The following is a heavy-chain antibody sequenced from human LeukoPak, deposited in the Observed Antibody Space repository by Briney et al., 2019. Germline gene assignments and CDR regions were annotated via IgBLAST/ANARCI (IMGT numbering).Heavy chain of an antibody. CDR3: ARDFWSCSSSPCYSFYYYMDV. CDR1: GGSITSHS. Sequence: SETLSLTCTVSGGSITSHSWTWIRQPPGNGLEWIADIYYTGSTNYNPSLKSRVTLSVDTSKNQFSLRLSSVTAADTAVYYCARDFWSCSSSPCYSFYYYMDVWGKGTTVTVSS. D-gene: IGHD2-2*01. CDR2: IYYTGST. J-gene: IGHJ6*03. V-gene: IGHV4-59*11.